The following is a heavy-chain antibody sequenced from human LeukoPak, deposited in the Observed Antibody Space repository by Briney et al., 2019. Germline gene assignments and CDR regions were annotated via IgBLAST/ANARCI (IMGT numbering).Heavy chain of an antibody. V-gene: IGHV3-30-3*01. CDR3: ARDPLGYCSSTSCYTWYFDL. J-gene: IGHJ2*01. CDR2: ISYDGSNK. CDR1: GFTFSGYA. D-gene: IGHD2-2*02. Sequence: GGSLRLSCAASGFTFSGYAMHWVRQAPGKGLEWVAVISYDGSNKYYADSVKGRFTISRDNSKNTLYLQMNSLRAEDTAVYYCARDPLGYCSSTSCYTWYFDLWGRGALVTVSS.